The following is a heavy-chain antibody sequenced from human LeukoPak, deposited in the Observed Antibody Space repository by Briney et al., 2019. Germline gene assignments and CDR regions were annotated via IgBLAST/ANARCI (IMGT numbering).Heavy chain of an antibody. CDR3: TTRSGDFWSGFVN. Sequence: ASVKVSCKVSGNSLSELSIQWVRQAPGKGLECMGGFDPEEAKMVYAQNFQGRVTMTEDTSTQTAYMELNGLTSDDTAVYYCTTRSGDFWSGFVNWGQGTLVTVSS. D-gene: IGHD3-3*01. V-gene: IGHV1-24*01. J-gene: IGHJ4*02. CDR2: FDPEEAKM. CDR1: GNSLSELS.